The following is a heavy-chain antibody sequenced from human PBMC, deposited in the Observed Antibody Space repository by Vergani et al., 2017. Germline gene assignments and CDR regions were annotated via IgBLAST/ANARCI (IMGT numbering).Heavy chain of an antibody. CDR3: ASNDIVATISGMDV. V-gene: IGHV1-69*01. CDR2: IIPIFGTA. D-gene: IGHD5-12*01. Sequence: QVQLVQSGAVVKKPGSSVKVSCKASGGTFSSYAISWVRRAPGQGLEWMGGIIPIFGTANYAQKFQGRVTITADESTSTAYMELSSLRSEDTAVYYCASNDIVATISGMDVWGQGTTVTVSS. J-gene: IGHJ6*02. CDR1: GGTFSSYA.